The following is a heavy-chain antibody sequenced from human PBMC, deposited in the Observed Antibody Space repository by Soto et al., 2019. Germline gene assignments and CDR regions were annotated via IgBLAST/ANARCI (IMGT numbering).Heavy chain of an antibody. CDR2: IIPILGIA. CDR3: ARDFIMVVAAAGY. CDR1: GGTFSSYT. Sequence: SVKVSCKASGGTFSSYTISWVRQAPGQGLERMGRIIPILGIANYAQKFQGRVTITADKYTSTAYMELSSLRSEDTAVYYCARDFIMVVAAAGYWGQGSLVTVSS. V-gene: IGHV1-69*04. D-gene: IGHD2-15*01. J-gene: IGHJ4*02.